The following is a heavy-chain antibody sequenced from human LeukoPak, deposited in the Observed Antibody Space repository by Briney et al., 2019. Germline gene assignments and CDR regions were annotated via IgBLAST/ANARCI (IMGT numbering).Heavy chain of an antibody. D-gene: IGHD6-19*01. J-gene: IGHJ4*02. CDR1: GFTFDDYG. V-gene: IGHV3-20*01. Sequence: GGSLRLSCAASGFTFDDYGMSWVRQAPGKGLEWVSGINWNGGSTGYADSVKGRFTISRDNAKNSLYLQMNSLRAEDTALYHCARGHSSGWYTTREYYFDYWGQGTLVTVSS. CDR2: INWNGGST. CDR3: ARGHSSGWYTTREYYFDY.